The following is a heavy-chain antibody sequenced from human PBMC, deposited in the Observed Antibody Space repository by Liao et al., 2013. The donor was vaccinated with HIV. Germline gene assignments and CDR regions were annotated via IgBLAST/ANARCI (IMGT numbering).Heavy chain of an antibody. CDR3: ARDPVYDSSGYYLGAFDI. Sequence: QVQLQESGPGLVKPSETLSLTCTVSGGSISSYYWSWIRQPPGKGLEWIGYIYYSGSTNYNPSLKSRVTISVDTSKNQFSLKLSSVTAADTAVYYCARDPVYDSSGYYLGAFDIWGQGTMVTVSS. J-gene: IGHJ3*02. CDR2: IYYSGST. CDR1: GGSISSYY. V-gene: IGHV4-59*01. D-gene: IGHD3-22*01.